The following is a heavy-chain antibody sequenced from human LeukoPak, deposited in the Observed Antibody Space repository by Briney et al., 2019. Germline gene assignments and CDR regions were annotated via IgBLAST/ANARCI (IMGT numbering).Heavy chain of an antibody. V-gene: IGHV3-53*01. CDR3: ARVKDPGVTMVRGVIDH. D-gene: IGHD3-10*01. CDR1: GFTVSSNY. CDR2: IYSGGST. Sequence: GGSLRLSCAASGFTVSSNYMSWVRQAPGKGLEWVSVIYSGGSTYYADSVKGRFTISRDNSKNTLYLQMNSLRAEDTAVYYCARVKDPGVTMVRGVIDHWGQGTLVTVSS. J-gene: IGHJ5*02.